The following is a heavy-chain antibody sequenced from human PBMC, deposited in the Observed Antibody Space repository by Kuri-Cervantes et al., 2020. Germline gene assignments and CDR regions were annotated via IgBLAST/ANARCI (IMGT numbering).Heavy chain of an antibody. V-gene: IGHV1-18*01. Sequence: ASVKVSCKASGYTFTSYGISWVRQAPGQGLEWMGWISAYNGNTNYAQKLQGRVTMTTDTSASTAYMELSSLRSEDTAVYYCARAGDSLSYFDYWGQGTLVTVSS. CDR2: ISAYNGNT. D-gene: IGHD3-10*01. CDR1: GYTFTSYG. J-gene: IGHJ4*02. CDR3: ARAGDSLSYFDY.